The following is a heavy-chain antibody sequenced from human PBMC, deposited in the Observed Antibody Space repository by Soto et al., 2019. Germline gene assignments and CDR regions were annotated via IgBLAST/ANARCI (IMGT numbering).Heavy chain of an antibody. CDR3: AKNSPKVITFPFYFDY. CDR1: GFIFRNYA. Sequence: PGGSLGLSCLASGFIFRNYAMHWVRQAPGKGLEWVAVVSYDGGNKYYSDSVKGRFTISRDNSKNSLYLQMNSLRAEDTAVYYCAKNSPKVITFPFYFDYWGQGALVTVS. D-gene: IGHD3-16*01. CDR2: VSYDGGNK. V-gene: IGHV3-30*18. J-gene: IGHJ4*02.